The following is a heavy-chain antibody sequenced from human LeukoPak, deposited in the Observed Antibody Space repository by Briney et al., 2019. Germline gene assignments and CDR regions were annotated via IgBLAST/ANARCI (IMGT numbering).Heavy chain of an antibody. J-gene: IGHJ6*03. Sequence: GGSLRLSCAASGFTFSSYSMNWVRQAPGKGLEWVSYISSSSSTMYYADSVKGRFSISRDNAKNSLYLQMNSLRAEDTAVYYCARGPRASHIYYYYMDVWGKGTTVTVSS. CDR1: GFTFSSYS. V-gene: IGHV3-48*01. CDR3: ARGPRASHIYYYYMDV. CDR2: ISSSSSTM.